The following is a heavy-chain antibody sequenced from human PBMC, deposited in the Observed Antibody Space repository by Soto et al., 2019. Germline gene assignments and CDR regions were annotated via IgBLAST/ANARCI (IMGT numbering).Heavy chain of an antibody. CDR1: GFTFSSYG. D-gene: IGHD2-15*01. CDR3: AREARLRGLDY. CDR2: IWYDGSNK. J-gene: IGHJ4*02. V-gene: IGHV3-33*01. Sequence: QVQLVESGGGVVQPWRSLRLSCAASGFTFSSYGMHWVRQAPGKGLEWVAVIWYDGSNKYYADSVKGRFTISRDNSKNTLYLQMNSLRAEDTAVYYCAREARLRGLDYWGQGTLVTVSS.